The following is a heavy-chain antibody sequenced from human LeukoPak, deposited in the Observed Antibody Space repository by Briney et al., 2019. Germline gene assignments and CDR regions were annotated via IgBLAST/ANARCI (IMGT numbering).Heavy chain of an antibody. Sequence: PSETLSLTCTVSGGSISSSSYYWGWIRQPPGKGLEWNGSIYYSGSTYYNPSLKSRVTISVDTSKNQFSLKLSSVTAADTAVYYCARQAGGYYDSSGYRDFDYWGQGTLVTVSS. J-gene: IGHJ4*02. CDR2: IYYSGST. CDR1: GGSISSSSYY. CDR3: ARQAGGYYDSSGYRDFDY. D-gene: IGHD3-22*01. V-gene: IGHV4-39*01.